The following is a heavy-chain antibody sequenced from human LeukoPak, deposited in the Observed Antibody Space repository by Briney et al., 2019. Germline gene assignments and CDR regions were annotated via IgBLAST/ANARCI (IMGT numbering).Heavy chain of an antibody. CDR2: INPNTAGT. CDR1: GYTFTGYD. Sequence: ASVKVSCKASGYTFTGYDIHWVRTAPSQGRAWMGWINPNTAGTTYAVKFQDRVTMTRDTSISTAYMELSRLRSGDTAQYLCVGAEGGATAGVVNSWGQATLVTVSS. J-gene: IGHJ5*02. CDR3: VGAEGGATAGVVNS. V-gene: IGHV1-2*02. D-gene: IGHD3-3*01.